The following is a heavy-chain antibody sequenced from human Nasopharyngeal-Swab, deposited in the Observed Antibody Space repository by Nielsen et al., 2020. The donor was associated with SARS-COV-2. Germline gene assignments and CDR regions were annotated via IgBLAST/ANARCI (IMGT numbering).Heavy chain of an antibody. J-gene: IGHJ3*02. CDR3: ARQGLFCSGGSCYYDAFDI. CDR2: IYYSGST. CDR1: GGSISSYY. V-gene: IGHV4-59*08. D-gene: IGHD2-15*01. Sequence: SETLSLTCTVSGGSISSYYWCWIRQPPGKGLEWIGYIYYSGSTNYNPSLKSRVTISVDTSKNQFSLKLSSVTAADTAVYYCARQGLFCSGGSCYYDAFDIWGQGTMVTVSS.